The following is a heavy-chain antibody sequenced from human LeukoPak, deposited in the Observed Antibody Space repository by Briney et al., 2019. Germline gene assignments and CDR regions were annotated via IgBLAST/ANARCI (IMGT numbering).Heavy chain of an antibody. CDR1: GYTFTGYY. CDR2: INPNSGDT. V-gene: IGHV1-2*02. D-gene: IGHD3-10*01. CDR3: ARDRSQGRDFDY. J-gene: IGHJ4*02. Sequence: VASVKVSCKASGYTFTGYYMHWVRQAPGQGLEWMGWINPNSGDTNYAQKFQGRVTMTRDTSISTAYMDLSRLKSDDTAVYYCARDRSQGRDFDYWGQGTLVTVSS.